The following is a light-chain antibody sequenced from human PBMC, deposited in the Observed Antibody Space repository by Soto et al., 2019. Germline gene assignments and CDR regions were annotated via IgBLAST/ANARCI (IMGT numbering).Light chain of an antibody. J-gene: IGLJ3*02. CDR3: CSYAGSRV. CDR2: EGS. V-gene: IGLV2-23*01. CDR1: SSDVGSYNL. Sequence: QSALTQPASVSGSPGQSITISCTGTSSDVGSYNLVSWYQQHPGKAPKLMIYEGSKRPSGVSNRFSGSKSGNTASLTISGLQAEDEADYYCCSYAGSRVFGGGPSSPS.